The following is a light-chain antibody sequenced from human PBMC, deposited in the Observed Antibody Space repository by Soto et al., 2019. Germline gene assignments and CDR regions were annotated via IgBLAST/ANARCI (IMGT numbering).Light chain of an antibody. J-gene: IGKJ3*01. CDR1: QSVSRTY. CDR3: QQYGGSPPFT. CDR2: GAS. Sequence: EIVLTQSPGTLSLSPGERATLSCRASQSVSRTYFAWYQQKPGQAPRLLIHGASSRAAGIPDRFSGSGSGTDFTLTISRLEPEDFAVYYCQQYGGSPPFTFGPGTKVDTK. V-gene: IGKV3-20*01.